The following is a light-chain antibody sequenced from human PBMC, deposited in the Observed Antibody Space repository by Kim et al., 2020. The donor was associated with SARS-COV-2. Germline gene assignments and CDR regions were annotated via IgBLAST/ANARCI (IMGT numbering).Light chain of an antibody. J-gene: IGKJ2*04. Sequence: DIVMTQSPDSLAVSLGERATINCKSSQSILYSSNNKNYLAWYQQKPGQPPKLLIYWASTRESGVPDRFSGSGSGTDFALTISGLQAEDVAVYYCQQYYSIPCSLGQGTKLEI. V-gene: IGKV4-1*01. CDR2: WAS. CDR1: QSILYSSNNKNY. CDR3: QQYYSIPCS.